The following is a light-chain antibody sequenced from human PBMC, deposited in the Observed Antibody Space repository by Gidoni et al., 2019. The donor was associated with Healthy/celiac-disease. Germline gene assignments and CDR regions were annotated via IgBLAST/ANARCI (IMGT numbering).Light chain of an antibody. CDR2: GAS. Sequence: EIVLTQSPGTLSLSPGERATLSCRASQSVSSSYLAWYQQKPGQAPRLLIYGASSSAPGIPDRFSGSGSGTVFTLTISRLEPEDFAVYYCQQLFTFGQXTKLEIK. CDR1: QSVSSSY. J-gene: IGKJ2*01. CDR3: QQLFT. V-gene: IGKV3-20*01.